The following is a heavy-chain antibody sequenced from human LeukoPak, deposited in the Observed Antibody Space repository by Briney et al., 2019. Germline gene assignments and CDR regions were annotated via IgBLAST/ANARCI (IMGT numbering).Heavy chain of an antibody. J-gene: IGHJ6*03. CDR1: GYTFTSYD. Sequence: ASVKVSCKASGYTFTSYDINWVRQATGQGLEWMGWMNSNSGNTGYAQKLQGRVTMTRNTSISTAYMELSSLRSEDTAVYYCARGIAAADYYYYYYMDVWGKGTTVTVSS. CDR3: ARGIAAADYYYYYYMDV. D-gene: IGHD6-13*01. CDR2: MNSNSGNT. V-gene: IGHV1-8*01.